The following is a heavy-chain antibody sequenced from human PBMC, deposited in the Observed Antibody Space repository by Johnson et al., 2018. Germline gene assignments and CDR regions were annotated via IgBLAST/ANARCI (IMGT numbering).Heavy chain of an antibody. D-gene: IGHD6-13*01. J-gene: IGHJ1*01. CDR1: GFTFSSYW. V-gene: IGHV3-74*01. Sequence: VQLQESGGGLVQRGGSLRLTCAASGFTFSSYWMHWVRQVPGKGLVWVSRINSDGSSTSYTDSVKGRFTISRDNSKNTLYLQMNSLRAEDTAVYYCARGSSSWYYYFQHWGQGTLVTVSS. CDR2: INSDGSST. CDR3: ARGSSSWYYYFQH.